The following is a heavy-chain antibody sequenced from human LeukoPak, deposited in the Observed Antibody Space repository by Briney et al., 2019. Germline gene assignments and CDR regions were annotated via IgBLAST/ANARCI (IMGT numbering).Heavy chain of an antibody. D-gene: IGHD3-9*01. CDR2: IRTTAEGAKYA. V-gene: IGHV3-48*02. CDR3: ATDQRYAFDY. J-gene: IGHJ4*02. CDR1: GFSFTDYP. Sequence: PGGSLRLSCATSGFSFTDYPMNWVRQAPGKGLEWISNIRTTAEGAKYAYYADSVKGLVTISRDDGKNTLYLHMNSLRDDDTAVYYCATDQRYAFDYWGQGILVTVSS.